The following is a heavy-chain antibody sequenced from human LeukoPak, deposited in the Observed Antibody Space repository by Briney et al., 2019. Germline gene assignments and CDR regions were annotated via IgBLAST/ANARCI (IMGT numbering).Heavy chain of an antibody. V-gene: IGHV4-34*01. CDR1: DGSFSNYY. Sequence: SETLSLTCAVYDGSFSNYYWTWIRQPPGKGLEWIGEINHSGGTNYSPSLKSRVAISVDTSKNQFSLRLSSVTAADTAVYYCARGAWGFPWGYWGQGTLVTVSS. CDR3: ARGAWGFPWGY. D-gene: IGHD3-16*01. J-gene: IGHJ4*02. CDR2: INHSGGT.